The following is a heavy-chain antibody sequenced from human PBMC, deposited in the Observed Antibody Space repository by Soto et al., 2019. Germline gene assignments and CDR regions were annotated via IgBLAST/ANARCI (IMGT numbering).Heavy chain of an antibody. D-gene: IGHD4-17*01. Sequence: QVQLVQSGAELKKPGASVKVSCKASGYTFIYYYIHWVRQAPGQGLEWMGWINPNSGATNSAQKFQDWVXXTXDKXIATAYMELSKLRSDDTAVYYCARSDMTTIPNFGYWGQGTLVTVSS. V-gene: IGHV1-2*04. CDR1: GYTFIYYY. CDR3: ARSDMTTIPNFGY. CDR2: INPNSGAT. J-gene: IGHJ4*02.